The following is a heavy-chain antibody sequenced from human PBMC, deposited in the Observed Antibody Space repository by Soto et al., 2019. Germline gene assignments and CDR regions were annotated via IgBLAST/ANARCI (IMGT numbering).Heavy chain of an antibody. J-gene: IGHJ3*02. D-gene: IGHD5-12*01. V-gene: IGHV3-9*01. CDR2: ITWNSGSI. CDR1: GFTFHDYA. Sequence: PGGSLRLSCAASGFTFHDYAMHWVRQAPGKGLEWVSGITWNSGSIVYADSAKGRFTISRDNAKNSLHLQMNSLKTEDTALYYCAKDLIGDIEATIGKTPIVFDIWGQGTMVTVSS. CDR3: AKDLIGDIEATIGKTPIVFDI.